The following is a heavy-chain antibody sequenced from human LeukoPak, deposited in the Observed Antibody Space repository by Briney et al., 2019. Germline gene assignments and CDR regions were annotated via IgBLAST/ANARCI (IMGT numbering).Heavy chain of an antibody. CDR2: ISTTGDRT. V-gene: IGHV3-23*01. Sequence: GGSLRLSCAASGFTFNSYAMIWVRQAPGKGLESISSISTTGDRTYYADSVKGRFAISRDNSKNTLYLQMNSLRAEDTAVYYCAKDQWVIAVAGTDFDYWGQGTLVTVSS. CDR1: GFTFNSYA. D-gene: IGHD6-19*01. J-gene: IGHJ4*02. CDR3: AKDQWVIAVAGTDFDY.